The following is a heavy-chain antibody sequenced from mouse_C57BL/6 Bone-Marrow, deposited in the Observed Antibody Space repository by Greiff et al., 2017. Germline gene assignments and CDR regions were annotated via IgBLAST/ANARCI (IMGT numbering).Heavy chain of an antibody. CDR2: IYPRSGNT. Sequence: VQLKESGAELARPGASVKLSCKASGYTFTSYGISWVKQRPGQGLEWIGEIYPRSGNTYYNEKFKGKATLTADKSSSTAYMELRSLTSEDSAVYFCASYYGDYWGQGTTLTVSS. D-gene: IGHD1-2*01. CDR3: ASYYGDY. CDR1: GYTFTSYG. V-gene: IGHV1-81*01. J-gene: IGHJ2*01.